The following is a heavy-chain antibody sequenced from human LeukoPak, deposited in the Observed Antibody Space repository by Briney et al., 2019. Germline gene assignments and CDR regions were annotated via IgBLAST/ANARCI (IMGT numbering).Heavy chain of an antibody. CDR3: AREPGRGSSGWSGRTVGPRADFDY. CDR2: IIPILGIA. V-gene: IGHV1-69*04. CDR1: GGTFSSYA. D-gene: IGHD6-19*01. Sequence: ASVKVSCKASGGTFSSYAISWVRQAPGQGLEWMGRIIPILGIANYAQKFQGRVTITADKSTSTAYMELSSLRSEDTAVYYCAREPGRGSSGWSGRTVGPRADFDYWGQGTLVTVSS. J-gene: IGHJ4*02.